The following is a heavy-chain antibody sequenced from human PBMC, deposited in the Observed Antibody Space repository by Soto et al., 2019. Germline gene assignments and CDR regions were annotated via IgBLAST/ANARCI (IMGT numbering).Heavy chain of an antibody. J-gene: IGHJ4*02. CDR1: GFSFSDFG. CDR2: ISYDGTDT. Sequence: QVQLVESGAGVVQPGRSLRLYCAASGFSFSDFGMHWVRQAPGKGLEWVAFISYDGTDTSYGDSVKGRFTISRDNSKNILQLQMNSLRIEDTALYYCTAMNRSGYCFDYWGQGNLVCVSS. CDR3: TAMNRSGYCFDY. D-gene: IGHD3-3*01. V-gene: IGHV3-30*03.